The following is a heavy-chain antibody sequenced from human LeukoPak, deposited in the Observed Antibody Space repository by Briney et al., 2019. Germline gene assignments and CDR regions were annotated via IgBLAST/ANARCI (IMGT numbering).Heavy chain of an antibody. J-gene: IGHJ6*03. Sequence: GGSLRLSCAASGFTFSSYSMNWVRQAPGKGLECVSYISSSSSTIYYADSVKGRFTISRDNAKNSLYLQMNSLRAEDTAVYYCAGALYCSSTSCSNYYMDVWGKGTTVTVSS. CDR2: ISSSSSTI. CDR1: GFTFSSYS. CDR3: AGALYCSSTSCSNYYMDV. D-gene: IGHD2-2*01. V-gene: IGHV3-48*01.